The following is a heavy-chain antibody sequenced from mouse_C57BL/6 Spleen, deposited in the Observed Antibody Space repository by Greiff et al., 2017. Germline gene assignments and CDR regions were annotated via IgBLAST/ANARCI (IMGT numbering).Heavy chain of an antibody. J-gene: IGHJ4*01. D-gene: IGHD1-1*01. CDR3: ARGITTVVAPGAMDY. Sequence: VQLKESGPGLVKPSQSLSLTCSVTGYSITSGYYWNWIRQFPGNKLEWMGYISYDGSNNYNPSLKNRISITRDTSKNQFFLKLNSVTTEDTATYYCARGITTVVAPGAMDYWGQGTSVTVSS. V-gene: IGHV3-6*01. CDR2: ISYDGSN. CDR1: GYSITSGYY.